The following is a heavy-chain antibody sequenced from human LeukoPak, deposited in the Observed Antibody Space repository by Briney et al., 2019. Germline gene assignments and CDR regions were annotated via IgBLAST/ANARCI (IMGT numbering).Heavy chain of an antibody. CDR1: GYTFTSYD. CDR2: MNPNSGNT. D-gene: IGHD5-24*01. V-gene: IGHV1-8*01. Sequence: GASVKVSCKASGYTFTSYDINWVRQATGQGLEWMGWMNPNSGNTGYAQKFQGRVSMTRNTSLRTAYMEMSSLRSEDTAVYYCARADNGYNYAFDIWGQGTMVTVSS. CDR3: ARADNGYNYAFDI. J-gene: IGHJ3*02.